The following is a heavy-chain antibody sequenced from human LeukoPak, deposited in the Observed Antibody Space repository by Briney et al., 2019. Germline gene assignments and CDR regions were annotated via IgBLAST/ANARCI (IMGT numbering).Heavy chain of an antibody. CDR3: ARSCSSSSCHAWYAFDI. V-gene: IGHV4-4*09. CDR2: IYHSGST. J-gene: IGHJ3*02. D-gene: IGHD2-2*01. CDR1: GGSISSYY. Sequence: SETLSLTCTVSGGSISSYYWGWIRQPPGKGLEWIGSIYHSGSTYYNPSLKSRVTISVDMSKKQFSLKLSSMTAADTAMYYCARSCSSSSCHAWYAFDIWGQGAMVTASS.